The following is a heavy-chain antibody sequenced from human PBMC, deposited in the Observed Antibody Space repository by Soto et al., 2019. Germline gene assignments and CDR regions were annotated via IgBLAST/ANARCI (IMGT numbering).Heavy chain of an antibody. V-gene: IGHV1-69*13. J-gene: IGHJ4*02. CDR2: IIPIFGTA. Sequence: SVKVSCKASGGTFSSYAISWVRQAPGQGLEWMGGIIPIFGTANYAQKFQGRVTITADESTSTAYMELSSLRSEDTAVYYCARSRDGYNYPDYWGQGTLVTVSS. D-gene: IGHD5-12*01. CDR1: GGTFSSYA. CDR3: ARSRDGYNYPDY.